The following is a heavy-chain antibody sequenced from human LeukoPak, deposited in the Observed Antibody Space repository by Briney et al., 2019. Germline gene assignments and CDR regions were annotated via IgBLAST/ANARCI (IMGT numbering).Heavy chain of an antibody. CDR1: GGSISSGGYY. J-gene: IGHJ5*02. Sequence: SQTLSLTCTVSGGSISSGGYYWSWIRQPPGKGLEWIGYIYHSGSTYYNPSLKSRVTISVDTSKNQFSLKLSSVTAADTAVYYCARSAYYGSGSHANWFDPWGQGTLVTVSS. D-gene: IGHD3-10*01. V-gene: IGHV4-30-2*01. CDR3: ARSAYYGSGSHANWFDP. CDR2: IYHSGST.